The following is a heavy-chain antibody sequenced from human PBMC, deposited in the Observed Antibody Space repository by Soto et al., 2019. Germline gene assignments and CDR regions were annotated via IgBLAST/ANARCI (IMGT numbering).Heavy chain of an antibody. CDR1: GFTFGDYE. Sequence: QVQLVESGGGLVQPGGSLRLSCAASGFTFGDYEMSWIRQAAGRGPEWVSVLSRSGNTIYYAASVKGRFSISRDNAGIAMYLQMESLRVEETATYFCARSSSWYDADAFDMWGQGTMVTVSA. D-gene: IGHD6-19*01. J-gene: IGHJ3*02. CDR2: LSRSGNTI. V-gene: IGHV3-11*01. CDR3: ARSSSWYDADAFDM.